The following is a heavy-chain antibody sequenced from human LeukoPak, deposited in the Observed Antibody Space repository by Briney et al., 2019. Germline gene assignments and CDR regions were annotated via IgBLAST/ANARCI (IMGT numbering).Heavy chain of an antibody. Sequence: PGGSLRLSCAASGFTFTSYEMNWVRQAPGKGLEWVSYIISIGSTIYYADSVKGRFTISRDTAKNSLYLQMNSLRAEYTAVYYCARVGGYYQEVGYWGQGTLVTVSS. CDR1: GFTFTSYE. J-gene: IGHJ4*02. CDR3: ARVGGYYQEVGY. D-gene: IGHD3-22*01. CDR2: IISIGSTI. V-gene: IGHV3-48*03.